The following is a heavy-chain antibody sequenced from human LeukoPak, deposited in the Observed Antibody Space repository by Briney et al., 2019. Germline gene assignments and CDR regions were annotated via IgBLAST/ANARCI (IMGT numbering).Heavy chain of an antibody. CDR1: GFTFSSYG. CDR2: IWYDGSNK. CDR3: ATQLRYFDWLPLGY. J-gene: IGHJ4*02. D-gene: IGHD3-9*01. V-gene: IGHV3-33*01. Sequence: GGSLRLSCAAPGFTFSSYGMHWVRQAPGKGLEWVAVIWYDGSNKYYADSVKGRFTISRDNSKNTLYLQMNSLRAEDTAVYYCATQLRYFDWLPLGYWGQGTLVTVSS.